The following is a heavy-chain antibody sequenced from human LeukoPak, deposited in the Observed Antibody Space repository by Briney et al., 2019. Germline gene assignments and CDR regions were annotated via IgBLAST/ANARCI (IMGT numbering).Heavy chain of an antibody. Sequence: PGGSLRLSCAASGFTVSSNYMSWVRQAPGKGLEWVSVIYSGGSTYYADSVEGRFTISRDNSKNTLYLQMNSLRAEDTAVYYCARGLAAATRAFDIWGQGTMVTVSS. CDR3: ARGLAAATRAFDI. CDR1: GFTVSSNY. V-gene: IGHV3-66*01. CDR2: IYSGGST. J-gene: IGHJ3*02. D-gene: IGHD6-13*01.